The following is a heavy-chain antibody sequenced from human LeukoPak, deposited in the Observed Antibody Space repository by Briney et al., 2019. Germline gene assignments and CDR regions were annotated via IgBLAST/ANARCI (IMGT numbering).Heavy chain of an antibody. CDR2: IWYVGSNK. CDR3: ARGDGYNDAEYLQH. D-gene: IGHD5-24*01. J-gene: IGHJ1*01. V-gene: IGHV3-33*01. CDR1: GFTFSSYC. Sequence: GRSLRLSCAASGFTFSSYCTHWVRQAPGKGREWVAVIWYVGSNKYYGESVKGLFTISRDNSKKTLYLQMNSLRVEDTAVYYCARGDGYNDAEYLQHWGQGTLVTVS.